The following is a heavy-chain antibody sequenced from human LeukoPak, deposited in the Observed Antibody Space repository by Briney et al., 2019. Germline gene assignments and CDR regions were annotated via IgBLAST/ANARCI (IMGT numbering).Heavy chain of an antibody. D-gene: IGHD2-8*01. J-gene: IGHJ4*02. CDR1: GGSISSGGYS. Sequence: SETLSLTCTVSGGSISSGGYSWSWIRQHPGKGLEWIGYIYYSGSTYYNPSLKSRVTISVDTSKNQFSLKLSSVTAADTAVYYCARAIGYCTNGVCPGFDYWGQGTLVTVSS. CDR2: IYYSGST. V-gene: IGHV4-31*03. CDR3: ARAIGYCTNGVCPGFDY.